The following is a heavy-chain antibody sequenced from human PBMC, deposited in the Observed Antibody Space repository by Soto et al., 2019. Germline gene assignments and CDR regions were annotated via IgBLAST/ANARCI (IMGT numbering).Heavy chain of an antibody. Sequence: ASVKVSCKASGYTFTSYGIHWVRQAPGQRLEWMGWINAANGDTKYSPKFQGRVTITRDTSASTAYMELSSLRSEDTAVYYCARDRHLYSDGLTYGMDVWGQGTTVTVSS. V-gene: IGHV1-3*01. CDR2: INAANGDT. J-gene: IGHJ6*02. CDR1: GYTFTSYG. D-gene: IGHD5-18*01. CDR3: ARDRHLYSDGLTYGMDV.